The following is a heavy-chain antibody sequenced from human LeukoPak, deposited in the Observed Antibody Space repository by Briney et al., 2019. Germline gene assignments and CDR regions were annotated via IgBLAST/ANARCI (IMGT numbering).Heavy chain of an antibody. D-gene: IGHD1-26*01. J-gene: IGHJ3*01. CDR3: ARDEDIVGSTENAFDL. Sequence: SQTLSLTCALSGDSVSSNSATWNWIRQSPTRGLEWLGRTFYRSKWYNDYAVSVKSRLAINPDTSKSQFSLQLKSVTPEDTAVYYCARDEDIVGSTENAFDLWGQGTMVTVSS. V-gene: IGHV6-1*01. CDR2: TFYRSKWYN. CDR1: GDSVSSNSAT.